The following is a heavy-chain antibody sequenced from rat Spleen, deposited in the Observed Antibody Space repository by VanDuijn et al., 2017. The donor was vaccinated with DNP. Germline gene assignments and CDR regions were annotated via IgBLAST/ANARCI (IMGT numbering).Heavy chain of an antibody. Sequence: EVQLVESGGGPVQPGRSLKVSCVASGFIFSNYWMTWIRQSPTKGLEWVASISPSGGSTYYPDSVKGRFTISRDNAKSTLYLQINNLRSEDTANYYCTRVNYGGYYYVMDAWGQGVMVTVSS. CDR1: GFIFSNYW. V-gene: IGHV5-31*01. J-gene: IGHJ2*01. D-gene: IGHD1-11*01. CDR3: TRVNYGGYYYVMDA. CDR2: ISPSGGST.